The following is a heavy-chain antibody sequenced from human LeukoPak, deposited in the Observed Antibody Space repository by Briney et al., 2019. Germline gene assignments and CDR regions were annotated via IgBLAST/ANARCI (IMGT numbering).Heavy chain of an antibody. D-gene: IGHD6-19*01. CDR1: GFIFSDYY. J-gene: IGHJ4*02. CDR3: ARGRGLGELAVASFDS. Sequence: GGSLRLSCDASGFIFSDYYMSWVRQAPGKGLEWISYISNPSSTRYYADSVKGRFTISRDNAKNSLYLQMNSLRAEDTAVYYCARGRGLGELAVASFDSWGQGILVTVSS. CDR2: ISNPSSTR. V-gene: IGHV3-11*04.